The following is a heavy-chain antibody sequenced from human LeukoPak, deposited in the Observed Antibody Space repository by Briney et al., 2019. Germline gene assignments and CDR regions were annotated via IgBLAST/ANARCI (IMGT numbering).Heavy chain of an antibody. Sequence: ASVKVSCKASGGTFSCYAISWVRQAPGQGLEWMGAIIPIFGTANYAQKFQGRVTITADKSTSTAYMELSSLRSEDTAVYYCAITYYDILTGYYVYDAFDIWGQGTMVTVSS. V-gene: IGHV1-69*06. J-gene: IGHJ3*02. CDR3: AITYYDILTGYYVYDAFDI. CDR1: GGTFSCYA. D-gene: IGHD3-9*01. CDR2: IIPIFGTA.